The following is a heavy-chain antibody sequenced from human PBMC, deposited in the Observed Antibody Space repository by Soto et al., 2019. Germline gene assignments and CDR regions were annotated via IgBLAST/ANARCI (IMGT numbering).Heavy chain of an antibody. J-gene: IGHJ6*02. CDR3: ARWLQSHYYYYGMDV. CDR2: INPNSGGT. Sequence: GASVKVSCKASGYTFTGYYMHWVRQAPGQGLEWMGWINPNSGGTNYAQKFQGRVTMTRDTSISTAYMELSRLRSDDTAVYYCARWLQSHYYYYGMDVWGQGTTVTVSS. V-gene: IGHV1-2*02. CDR1: GYTFTGYY. D-gene: IGHD5-12*01.